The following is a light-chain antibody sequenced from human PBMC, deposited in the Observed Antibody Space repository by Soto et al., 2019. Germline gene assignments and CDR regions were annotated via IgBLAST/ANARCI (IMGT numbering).Light chain of an antibody. CDR3: ASWDASLNGWV. CDR2: RSN. CDR1: MSNIGSDT. Sequence: QSVLTQPPSASGTPGQRVTISCSGSMSNIGSDTVNWYQQLPGTAPKLLIHRSNQRPSGVPGRFSDSKSGTSASLAISGLQPEEEADYHCASWDASLNGWVFGGGTKLTVL. J-gene: IGLJ3*02. V-gene: IGLV1-44*01.